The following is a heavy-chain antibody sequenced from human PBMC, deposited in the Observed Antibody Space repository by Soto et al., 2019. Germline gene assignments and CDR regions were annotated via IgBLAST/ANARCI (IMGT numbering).Heavy chain of an antibody. CDR2: IKSKTDGGTT. V-gene: IGHV3-15*01. Sequence: EVQLVESGGGLVKPGGSLRLSCAASGFTFSNSWMSWVRQAPGKGLEWVGRIKSKTDGGTTDYAAPVKGRFTISRDYSKNTLYLQMNSLKTEDTAVYYCTTDLHYDSSGYYGDYWGQGTLVTVSS. J-gene: IGHJ4*02. CDR3: TTDLHYDSSGYYGDY. D-gene: IGHD3-22*01. CDR1: GFTFSNSW.